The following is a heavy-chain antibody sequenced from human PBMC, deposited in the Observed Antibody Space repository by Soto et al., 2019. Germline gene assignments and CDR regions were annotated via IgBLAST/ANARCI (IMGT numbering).Heavy chain of an antibody. CDR1: GGSISSSSYY. J-gene: IGHJ6*02. Sequence: SETLSLTCTVSGGSISSSSYYWGWIRQPPGKGLEWIGSIYYSGSTYYNPSLKSRVTISVDTSKNQFSLKLSSVTAADTAVYYXARHDPLWFRKTYGMDVWGQGTTVTVSS. D-gene: IGHD3-10*01. V-gene: IGHV4-39*01. CDR2: IYYSGST. CDR3: ARHDPLWFRKTYGMDV.